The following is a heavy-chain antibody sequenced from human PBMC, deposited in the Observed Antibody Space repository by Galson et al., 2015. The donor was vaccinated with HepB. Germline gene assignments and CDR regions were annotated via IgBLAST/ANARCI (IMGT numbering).Heavy chain of an antibody. CDR2: IKQDGSEK. D-gene: IGHD3-10*01. CDR1: GFTFSSYW. CDR3: ARVVWFGESGGMDV. V-gene: IGHV3-7*03. J-gene: IGHJ6*02. Sequence: SLRLSCAASGFTFSSYWMSWVRQAPGKGLEWVANIKQDGSEKYYVDSVKGRFTISRDNAKNSLYLQMNSLRAEDTAVYYCARVVWFGESGGMDVWGQGTTVTVSS.